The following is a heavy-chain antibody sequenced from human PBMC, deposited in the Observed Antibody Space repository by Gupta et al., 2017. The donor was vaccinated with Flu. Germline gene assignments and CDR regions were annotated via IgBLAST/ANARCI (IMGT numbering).Heavy chain of an antibody. J-gene: IGHJ2*01. V-gene: IGHV1-8*01. CDR3: ASRMIAARPGPYWYFDL. Sequence: INWVRQATGQGLEWMGWMNPNSGNTGYAQKFQGRVTMTRNTSISTAYMELSSLRSEDTAVYYCASRMIAARPGPYWYFDLWGRGTLVTVSS. D-gene: IGHD6-6*01. CDR2: MNPNSGNT.